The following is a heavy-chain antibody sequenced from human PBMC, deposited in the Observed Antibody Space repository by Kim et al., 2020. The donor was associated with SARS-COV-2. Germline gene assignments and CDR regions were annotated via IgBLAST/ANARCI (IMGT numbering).Heavy chain of an antibody. CDR3: AKGDYDILTGIDL. Sequence: YADSVKGRFTVSRDNSKNTLYLQMNSLRAEDTAVYYCAKGDYDILTGIDLWGQGTLVTVSS. V-gene: IGHV3-23*01. J-gene: IGHJ4*02. D-gene: IGHD3-9*01.